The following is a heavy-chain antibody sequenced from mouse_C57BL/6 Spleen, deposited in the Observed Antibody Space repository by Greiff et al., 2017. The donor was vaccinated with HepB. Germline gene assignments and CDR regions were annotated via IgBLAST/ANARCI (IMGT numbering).Heavy chain of an antibody. CDR1: GYTFTDYN. V-gene: IGHV1-18*01. Sequence: VQLKESGPELVKPGASVKIPCKASGYTFTDYNMDWVKQSHGKSLEWIGDINPNNGGTIYNQKFKGKATLTVDKSSSTAYMELRSLTSEDTAVYYCARWGRTFAYWGQGTLVTVSA. CDR3: ARWGRTFAY. J-gene: IGHJ3*01. CDR2: INPNNGGT.